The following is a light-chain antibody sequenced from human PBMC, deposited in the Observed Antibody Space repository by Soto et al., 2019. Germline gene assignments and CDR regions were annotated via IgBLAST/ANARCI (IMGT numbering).Light chain of an antibody. CDR1: QSVSSS. J-gene: IGKJ5*01. V-gene: IGKV3-11*01. CDR2: DAS. Sequence: EIVLTHSPATLSLSPGERATLSCRASQSVSSSLAWYQQKPGQPPRLLIYDASDRAAGIPARFSGSESRTDFTLTISSLEPDDFAVYYCQLRTKFGQGTRLEIK. CDR3: QLRTK.